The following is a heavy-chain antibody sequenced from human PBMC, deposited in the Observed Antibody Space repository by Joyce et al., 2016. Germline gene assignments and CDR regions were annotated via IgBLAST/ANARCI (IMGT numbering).Heavy chain of an antibody. CDR3: ASGFNFKGRSFFDY. D-gene: IGHD3-10*01. Sequence: QLQLQESGSGLVKPSQTLSLTCAVSGASVSSGGYSWSGIRQPPGKGLEWIGYIYHNESTYYNPYLKSRVTISADRSKNQFSLKLAAVTAADTAVYYCASGFNFKGRSFFDYWGQGALVTVSS. CDR1: GASVSSGGYS. V-gene: IGHV4-30-2*01. CDR2: IYHNEST. J-gene: IGHJ4*02.